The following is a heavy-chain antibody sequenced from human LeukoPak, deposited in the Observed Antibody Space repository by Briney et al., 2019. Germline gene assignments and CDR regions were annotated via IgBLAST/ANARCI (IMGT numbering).Heavy chain of an antibody. CDR2: IYYSGTT. V-gene: IGHV4-31*03. Sequence: SETLSLTCTVSGDSISSGGFHWSWIRQHPGKGLEWIGYIYYSGTTYYNPSLKSRVSLSVDTSQNQFSLQLRSVTAADTAVYYCARDYYDILTGREINWFDPWGQGTLVTVSS. J-gene: IGHJ5*02. CDR3: ARDYYDILTGREINWFDP. D-gene: IGHD3-9*01. CDR1: GDSISSGGFH.